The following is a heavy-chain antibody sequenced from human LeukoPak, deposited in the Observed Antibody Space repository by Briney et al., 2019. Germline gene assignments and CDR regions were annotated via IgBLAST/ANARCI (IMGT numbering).Heavy chain of an antibody. CDR1: GYTFTGYY. CDR2: INPNSGGT. J-gene: IGHJ3*02. CDR3: AREKGFSFHHDAFDI. Sequence: ASVKVSCKASGYTFTGYYMHWVRQAPGQGLEWMGWINPNSGGTNYAQKFQGWVTMTRDTSISTAYMELGRLRSDDTAVYYCAREKGFSFHHDAFDIWGQGTMGTVSS. D-gene: IGHD2/OR15-2a*01. V-gene: IGHV1-2*04.